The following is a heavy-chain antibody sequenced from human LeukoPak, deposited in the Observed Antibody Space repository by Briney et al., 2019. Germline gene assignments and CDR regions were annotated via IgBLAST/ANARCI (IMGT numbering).Heavy chain of an antibody. J-gene: IGHJ4*02. CDR1: GGSITNYF. V-gene: IGHV4-4*07. Sequence: PSGTLSVTCTVSGGSITNYFWSSIRQPAGRGLECIGRIFTTENTDYNPSLTSRVTMSIDTSKNQFSLDLRSVTAADTAVYYCTRDPAFYGSREWGQGTLVTVS. D-gene: IGHD3-10*01. CDR3: TRDPAFYGSRE. CDR2: IFTTENT.